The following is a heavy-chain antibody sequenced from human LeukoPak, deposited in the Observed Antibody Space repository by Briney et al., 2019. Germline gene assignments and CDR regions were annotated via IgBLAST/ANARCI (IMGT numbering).Heavy chain of an antibody. Sequence: SQTLSLTCTVSGGSISSGGYYWSWIRQHPGNGLEWIGYIYYNGITFYNPSLKSRVDISVDTSKNQFSLKLTSVTAADTAVYYCARDRTVVVVVAATQAHWFDPWGQGTLVTVSS. CDR3: ARDRTVVVVVAATQAHWFDP. J-gene: IGHJ5*02. V-gene: IGHV4-31*03. CDR2: IYYNGIT. D-gene: IGHD2-15*01. CDR1: GGSISSGGYY.